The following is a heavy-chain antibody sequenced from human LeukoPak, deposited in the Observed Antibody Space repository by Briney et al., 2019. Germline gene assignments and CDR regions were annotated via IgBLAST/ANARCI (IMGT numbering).Heavy chain of an antibody. J-gene: IGHJ6*02. V-gene: IGHV3-48*01. Sequence: PGGSLRLSCAASGFTFSSYAMTGVRQAPGKGLEWVSYISSSGSTIYYAESVKGRFTISRDNSKNTLYLQMNSLRAEDTAVYYCARDPAYYGSGSYYYYGMDVWGQGTTVTVSS. D-gene: IGHD3-10*01. CDR2: ISSSGSTI. CDR1: GFTFSSYA. CDR3: ARDPAYYGSGSYYYYGMDV.